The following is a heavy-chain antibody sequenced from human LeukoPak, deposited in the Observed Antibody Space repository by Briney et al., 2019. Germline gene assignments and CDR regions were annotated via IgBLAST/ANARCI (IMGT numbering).Heavy chain of an antibody. D-gene: IGHD3-22*01. Sequence: QAGGSLRLSCAASGFTFDDYAMHWVRQAPGKGLEWVSGISWNSGSIGYADSVKGRFTISRDNGKKSLYLQMNSLRAEDTALYYCAKARNYYDSSLHHWGQGTLVTVSS. CDR1: GFTFDDYA. J-gene: IGHJ1*01. CDR3: AKARNYYDSSLHH. CDR2: ISWNSGSI. V-gene: IGHV3-9*01.